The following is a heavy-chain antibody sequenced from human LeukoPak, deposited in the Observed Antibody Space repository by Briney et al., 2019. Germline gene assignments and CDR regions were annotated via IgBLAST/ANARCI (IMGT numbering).Heavy chain of an antibody. CDR3: ARQHCSGGDCYFFD. CDR2: IRYDGNNK. Sequence: QPGGSLRLSCAASGFTFSSYGMHWVRQAPGKGLEWVALIRYDGNNKYYADSVKGRFTISRDNSKNTLYLQLNSLRAEDTAVYYCARQHCSGGDCYFFDWGQGTLVTVSS. J-gene: IGHJ4*02. V-gene: IGHV3-30*02. D-gene: IGHD2-15*01. CDR1: GFTFSSYG.